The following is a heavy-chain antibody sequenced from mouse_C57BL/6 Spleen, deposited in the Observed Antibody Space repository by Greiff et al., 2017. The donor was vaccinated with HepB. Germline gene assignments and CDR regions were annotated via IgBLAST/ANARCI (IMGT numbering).Heavy chain of an antibody. J-gene: IGHJ1*03. Sequence: EVQLVESGEGLVKPGGSLKLSCAASGFTFSSYAMSWVRQTPEKRLEWVAYISSGGDYTYYADTVKGRFTISRDNARNTLYLQMSSLKSEDTAMYYCTRAYYSTRYWYFDVWGTGTTVTVSS. CDR1: GFTFSSYA. CDR3: TRAYYSTRYWYFDV. CDR2: ISSGGDYT. D-gene: IGHD2-5*01. V-gene: IGHV5-9-1*02.